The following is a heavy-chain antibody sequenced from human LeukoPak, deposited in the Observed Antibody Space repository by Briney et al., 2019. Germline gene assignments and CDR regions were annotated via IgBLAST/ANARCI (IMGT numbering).Heavy chain of an antibody. J-gene: IGHJ4*02. CDR2: ISVSVGRT. CDR3: ATSKRQRLVQVHY. D-gene: IGHD6-13*01. Sequence: GGCLRLSCAASGLTLSGYSMSWVRQAPGKGLGWVSAISVSVGRTYYADSVKGRFPISRDHSTNPPYLQMHRLRAVYTGPQYSATSKRQRLVQVHYGGKGPVLSVSS. CDR1: GLTLSGYS. V-gene: IGHV3-23*01.